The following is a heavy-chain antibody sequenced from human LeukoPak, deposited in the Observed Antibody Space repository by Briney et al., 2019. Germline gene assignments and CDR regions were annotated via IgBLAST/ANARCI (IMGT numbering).Heavy chain of an antibody. J-gene: IGHJ4*02. D-gene: IGHD2-2*01. CDR2: IYTSGST. Sequence: SQTLPLTCTVSGGSISSGSYYWSWIRQPAGKGLEWIGRIYTSGSTNYNPSLKSRVTISVDTSKNQFSLKLSSVTAADTAVYYCAREKNVVVPAAFDYWGQGTLVTVSS. CDR3: AREKNVVVPAAFDY. CDR1: GGSISSGSYY. V-gene: IGHV4-61*02.